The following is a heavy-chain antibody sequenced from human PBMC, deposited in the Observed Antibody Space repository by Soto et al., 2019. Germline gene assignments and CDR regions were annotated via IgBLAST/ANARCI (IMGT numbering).Heavy chain of an antibody. J-gene: IGHJ5*02. CDR2: VFYTGRT. CDR1: GDSVSTSSYY. Sequence: QLQLQESGPGLVTPSETLSLTCSVYGDSVSTSSYYWGWFRQPPGKGLEWIVSVFYTGRTHYNPSHESRRTIILDTTKNQFSHRLRSVTAADTAVYYCVRVWDIFYTLDSTWFDPWGQGTLVTASS. V-gene: IGHV4-39*01. CDR3: VRVWDIFYTLDSTWFDP. D-gene: IGHD2-8*01.